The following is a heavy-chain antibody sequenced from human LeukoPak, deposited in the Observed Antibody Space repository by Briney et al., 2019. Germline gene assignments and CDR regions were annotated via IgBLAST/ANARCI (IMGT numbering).Heavy chain of an antibody. V-gene: IGHV3-74*01. CDR3: ARVAYISTWYVDY. J-gene: IGHJ4*02. D-gene: IGHD6-13*01. CDR2: IHSDGINT. CDR1: GFAFSSFS. Sequence: GGSLRLSCEASGFAFSSFSMHWVRQAPGKGLVWVSRIHSDGINTNYADFVKGRFTISRDNAKNTLYLQMNSLRAEDTAVYYCARVAYISTWYVDYWGQGTLVNVPS.